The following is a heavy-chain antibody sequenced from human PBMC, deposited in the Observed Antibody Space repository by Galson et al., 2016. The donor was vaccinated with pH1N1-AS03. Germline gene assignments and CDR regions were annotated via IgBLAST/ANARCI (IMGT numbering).Heavy chain of an antibody. Sequence: PALVKPTQILTLTCSVSGVSVTSSGVGVGWFRQPPGKALEWLALVYWDETRRYSPSLKNRLTITKDSSKNQVVLTVTSVDPMDIATYFCALPNSGGNAFEIWGPGTMVTVSS. CDR3: ALPNSGGNAFEI. J-gene: IGHJ3*02. D-gene: IGHD2/OR15-2a*01. CDR2: VYWDETR. V-gene: IGHV2-5*02. CDR1: GVSVTSSGVG.